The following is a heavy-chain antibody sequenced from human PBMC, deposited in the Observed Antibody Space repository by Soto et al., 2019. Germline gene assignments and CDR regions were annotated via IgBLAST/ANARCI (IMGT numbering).Heavy chain of an antibody. Sequence: VGSMRLSCAASGFNFSSYAMHRVRQAPGKGLEWVAVISYDGSNKYYADSVKGRFTISRDNSKNTLYLQMNSLRAEDTAVYYCARDLNTAMATYYFDYWGQGTLVTVSS. CDR3: ARDLNTAMATYYFDY. V-gene: IGHV3-30-3*01. CDR2: ISYDGSNK. D-gene: IGHD5-18*01. J-gene: IGHJ4*02. CDR1: GFNFSSYA.